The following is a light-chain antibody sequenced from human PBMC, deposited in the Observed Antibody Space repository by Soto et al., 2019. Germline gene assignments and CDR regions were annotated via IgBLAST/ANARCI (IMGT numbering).Light chain of an antibody. CDR3: QHYNNWPRGT. J-gene: IGKJ1*01. V-gene: IGKV3-15*01. Sequence: EIVMTQSPGTLSVSPGESATLSCRANQSVEFYLAWYQHKPGQAPRLLIYGASNRATGVPARFGGSGSGTEFTLTISNVQSEDCAIYYCQHYNNWPRGTFGQGTKVDIK. CDR1: QSVEFY. CDR2: GAS.